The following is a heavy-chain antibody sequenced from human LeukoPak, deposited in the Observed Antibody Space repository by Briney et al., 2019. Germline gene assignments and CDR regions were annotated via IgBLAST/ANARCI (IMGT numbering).Heavy chain of an antibody. V-gene: IGHV3-30*04. J-gene: IGHJ4*02. Sequence: PGRSLRLSCAASGFTFSSYAMHWVRQAPGKGLEWVAVISYDGSNKYYADSVKGRFTISRDNSKNTLYLQMNSLRAEDTAVYYCARENYYGSGSYYLTYFDYWGQGTLVTVSS. CDR1: GFTFSSYA. CDR3: ARENYYGSGSYYLTYFDY. CDR2: ISYDGSNK. D-gene: IGHD3-10*01.